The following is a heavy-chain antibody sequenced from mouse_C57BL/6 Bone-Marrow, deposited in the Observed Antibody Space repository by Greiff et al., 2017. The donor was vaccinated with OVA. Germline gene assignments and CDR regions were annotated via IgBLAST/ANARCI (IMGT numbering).Heavy chain of an antibody. Sequence: QVQLQQPGAELVKPGASVKVSCKASGYTFTSYWMHWVKQRPGQGLEWIGRIHPSDSDTNYNQKVKGKATLTVDKSSSTAYMQISSLTSEDAAVDYCAIERGYYWGQGTTLTVSS. CDR3: AIERGYY. CDR2: IHPSDSDT. V-gene: IGHV1-74*01. CDR1: GYTFTSYW. J-gene: IGHJ2*01.